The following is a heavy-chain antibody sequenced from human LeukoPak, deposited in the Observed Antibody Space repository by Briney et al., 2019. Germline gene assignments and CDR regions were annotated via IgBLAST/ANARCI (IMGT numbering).Heavy chain of an antibody. CDR1: GFTFSSYG. D-gene: IGHD3-10*01. Sequence: GSLRLSCAASGFTFSSYGMSWVRQAPGKGLEWVSAISGSGGSTYYADSVKGRFTISRDNSKNTLYLQMNSLRAEDTAVYYCANLVGEKTNPYYWGQGTLVTVSS. CDR3: ANLVGEKTNPYY. V-gene: IGHV3-23*01. CDR2: ISGSGGST. J-gene: IGHJ4*02.